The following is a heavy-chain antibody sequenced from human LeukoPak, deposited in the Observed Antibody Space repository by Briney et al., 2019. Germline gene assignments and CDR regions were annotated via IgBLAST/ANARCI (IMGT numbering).Heavy chain of an antibody. J-gene: IGHJ4*02. D-gene: IGHD3-22*01. CDR3: ARGDTSGYYYRFFDY. Sequence: PGGSLRLSCAASGFTFSDYGMVWVRQAPGKGLEWISYISGGSSTLTYADSVKGRFTISRDNAKNSLYLEMNSLRAEDTAVYYCARGDTSGYYYRFFDYWGQGTLVTVSS. V-gene: IGHV3-48*01. CDR2: ISGGSSTL. CDR1: GFTFSDYG.